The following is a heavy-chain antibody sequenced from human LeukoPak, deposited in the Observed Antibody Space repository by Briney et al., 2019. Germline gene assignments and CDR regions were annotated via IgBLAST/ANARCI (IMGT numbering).Heavy chain of an antibody. CDR1: GGSINSYY. V-gene: IGHV4-59*01. CDR2: IYYSGST. D-gene: IGHD3-10*01. Sequence: NPSETLSLTCTVSGGSINSYYWSWIRQPPGKGLEWIGYIYYSGSTNYNPSLKSRVTISVDTSKNQFSLKLSSVTAADTAVYYCARDLYGDYYFDYWGQGTLVTVSS. J-gene: IGHJ4*02. CDR3: ARDLYGDYYFDY.